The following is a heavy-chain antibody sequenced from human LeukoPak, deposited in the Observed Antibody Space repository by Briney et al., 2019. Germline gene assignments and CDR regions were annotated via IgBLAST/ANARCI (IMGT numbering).Heavy chain of an antibody. V-gene: IGHV3-7*01. CDR2: IKADGGEK. J-gene: IGHJ4*02. CDR1: GFTFSTYW. D-gene: IGHD6-6*01. CDR3: ARGGAARPDF. Sequence: GGSLRLSCAASGFTFSTYWMNWFRQTPGKGLEWVAKIKADGGEKDHVASVEGRFTISRDNAKNSLYLQMNSLRVEDTAVYYCARGGAARPDFWGQGTLVTVSS.